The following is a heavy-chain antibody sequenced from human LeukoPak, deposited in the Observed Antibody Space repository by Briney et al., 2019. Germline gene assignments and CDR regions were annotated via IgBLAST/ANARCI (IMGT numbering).Heavy chain of an antibody. CDR1: GFTFSSYA. D-gene: IGHD1-26*01. CDR3: ASESGSSGGDY. J-gene: IGHJ4*02. CDR2: ISYDGSNK. Sequence: PGRSLRLSCAASGFTFSSYAMHWVRQAPGKGLEWVAVISYDGSNKYYADSVKGRFTISRDNSKNTLYLQMNSLRAEDTAVYYCASESGSSGGDYWGQGTLVTVSS. V-gene: IGHV3-30*04.